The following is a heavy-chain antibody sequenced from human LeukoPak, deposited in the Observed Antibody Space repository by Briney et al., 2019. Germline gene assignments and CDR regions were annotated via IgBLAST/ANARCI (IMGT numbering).Heavy chain of an antibody. Sequence: ASVKVSCKASGYTFTSYAMHWVRQAPGQRLEWMGWTNAGNGNTKYSQKFQGRVTITRDTSASTAYMELSSLRSEDTAVYYCARDPGVATTNYYYYYGMDVWGQGTTVTVSS. J-gene: IGHJ6*02. D-gene: IGHD5-12*01. CDR1: GYTFTSYA. CDR3: ARDPGVATTNYYYYYGMDV. V-gene: IGHV1-3*01. CDR2: TNAGNGNT.